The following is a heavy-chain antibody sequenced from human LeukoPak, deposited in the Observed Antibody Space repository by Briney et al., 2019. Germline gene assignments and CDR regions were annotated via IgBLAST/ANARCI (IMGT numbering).Heavy chain of an antibody. J-gene: IGHJ6*03. D-gene: IGHD5-18*01. Sequence: SQTLSLTCTVSGGSISSGSYYWSWIRQPPGKGLEWIGRIYTSGSTNYNPSLKSRVTIAVDTSKNQCSLKLSAVTAADTAVYYCARSQRWEVAMVYYYYYMDVWGKGTTVTVSS. CDR2: IYTSGST. CDR3: ARSQRWEVAMVYYYYYMDV. CDR1: GGSISSGSYY. V-gene: IGHV4-61*02.